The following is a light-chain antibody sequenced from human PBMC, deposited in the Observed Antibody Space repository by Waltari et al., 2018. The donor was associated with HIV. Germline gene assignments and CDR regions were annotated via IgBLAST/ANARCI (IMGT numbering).Light chain of an antibody. CDR2: DVS. V-gene: IGLV2-11*01. Sequence: QSALTQPRSVSGSPGQSVTISCTGTSSDVGGYNYVSWYQQHPGKAPKLMIYDVSKRPSGGHDRFSGSKSGNTASLTISGLQAEDEADYYCCSYAGSYTYVFGTGTKVTVL. CDR3: CSYAGSYTYV. CDR1: SSDVGGYNY. J-gene: IGLJ1*01.